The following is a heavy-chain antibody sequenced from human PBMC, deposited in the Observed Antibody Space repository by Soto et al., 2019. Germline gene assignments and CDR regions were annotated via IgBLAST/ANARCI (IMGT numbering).Heavy chain of an antibody. CDR2: IDPSDSYT. CDR3: ATSAMATTPGGAFDI. D-gene: IGHD2-8*02. Sequence: SGESLKISCKGSGYSFTSYWISWVRQMPGKGLEWMGRIDPSDSYTNYSPSFQGHVTISADKSISTAYLQWSSLKASDTAMYYCATSAMATTPGGAFDIWGQGTMVTVSS. J-gene: IGHJ3*02. V-gene: IGHV5-10-1*01. CDR1: GYSFTSYW.